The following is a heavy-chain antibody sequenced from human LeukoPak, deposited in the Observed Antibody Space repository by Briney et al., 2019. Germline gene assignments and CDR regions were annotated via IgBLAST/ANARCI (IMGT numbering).Heavy chain of an antibody. CDR2: IHTTGGKT. Sequence: GGSLRLSCASSGFTFRNYGMAGVRQAPGKGLEWVSSIHTTGGKTYYAESVKGRFTISRDNSKNTLYLQMNSLRAEDTAVYYCAKPGYYYYMDVWGKGTTVTISS. CDR1: GFTFRNYG. V-gene: IGHV3-23*01. J-gene: IGHJ6*03. CDR3: AKPGYYYYMDV.